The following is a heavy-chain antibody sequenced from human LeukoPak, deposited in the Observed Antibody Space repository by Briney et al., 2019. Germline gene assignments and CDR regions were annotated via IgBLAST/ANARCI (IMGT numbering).Heavy chain of an antibody. D-gene: IGHD3-10*01. CDR1: GFTFDGYG. Sequence: GGSLRLSCTASGFTFDGYGMTWVRQAPGKGLEWVSDINWNGGSTGYADSVKGRFTISRDNAKNSLYLQMKSLRFEDTALYYCARTGFYLDAFDIWGQGTMVTVSS. CDR2: INWNGGST. V-gene: IGHV3-20*04. CDR3: ARTGFYLDAFDI. J-gene: IGHJ3*02.